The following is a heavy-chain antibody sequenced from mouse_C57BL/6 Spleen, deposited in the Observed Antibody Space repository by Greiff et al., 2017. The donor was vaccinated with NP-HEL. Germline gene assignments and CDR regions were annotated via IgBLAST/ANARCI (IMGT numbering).Heavy chain of an antibody. CDR2: IWGGGST. CDR3: ARITTVVATGAMDY. D-gene: IGHD1-1*01. CDR1: GFSLTSYG. Sequence: VKLMESGPGLVQPSQSLSITCTVSGFSLTSYGVHWVRQSPGKGLEWLGVIWGGGSTDYNAAFISRLSISKDNSKSQVFFKMNSLQADDTAIYYCARITTVVATGAMDYWGQGTSVTVSS. V-gene: IGHV2-2*01. J-gene: IGHJ4*01.